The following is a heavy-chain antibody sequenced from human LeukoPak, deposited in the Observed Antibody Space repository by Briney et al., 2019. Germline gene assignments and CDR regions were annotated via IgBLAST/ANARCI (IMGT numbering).Heavy chain of an antibody. V-gene: IGHV4-39*01. D-gene: IGHD2-2*01. CDR3: ARTDCSITSCYNGWGYYGMDV. CDR1: GGSISSTIYY. CDR2: IYYSGGT. Sequence: KPSETLSLTCTVSGGSISSTIYYWGWIRQSPGKGLEWIGNIYYSGGTYYNPSLKSRVTISVDTSKNQFSLKLSSVTVADTAVYYCARTDCSITSCYNGWGYYGMDVWGQGTTVTVSS. J-gene: IGHJ6*02.